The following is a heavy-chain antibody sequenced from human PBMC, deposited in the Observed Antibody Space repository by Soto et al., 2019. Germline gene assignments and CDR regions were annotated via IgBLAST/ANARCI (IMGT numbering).Heavy chain of an antibody. CDR2: IYGGST. CDR3: ARGTYLWGFLY. CDR1: GWAVTSDIYY. Sequence: SLSCTVSGWAVTSDIYYWSWIRQSPGKGLEWIVYIYGGSTNYNPSLRSRVTISVSTSKSQFSLKLTSVTAADSAVYLCARGTYLWGFLYLGRRPTVTVSS. D-gene: IGHD1-26*01. V-gene: IGHV4-61*01. J-gene: IGHJ4*02.